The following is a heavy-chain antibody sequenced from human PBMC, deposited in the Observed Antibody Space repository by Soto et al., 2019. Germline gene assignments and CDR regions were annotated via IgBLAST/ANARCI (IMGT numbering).Heavy chain of an antibody. Sequence: SETLSLTCTVSGGSVSSGTYYWSWIRQPPGKGLEWIAYIYYSGSTNYNPSLKSRVTISVDTSKNQFSLKLNSVTAADTAVYYCARTLVSSAWYFDYWGQGTLVTVS. CDR1: GGSVSSGTYY. CDR3: ARTLVSSAWYFDY. J-gene: IGHJ4*02. D-gene: IGHD6-19*01. V-gene: IGHV4-61*01. CDR2: IYYSGST.